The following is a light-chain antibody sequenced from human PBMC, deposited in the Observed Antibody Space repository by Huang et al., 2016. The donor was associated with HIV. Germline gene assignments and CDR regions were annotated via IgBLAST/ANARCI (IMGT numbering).Light chain of an antibody. V-gene: IGKV3-20*01. CDR1: QNVNTNY. J-gene: IGKJ4*01. Sequence: EIVLTQSPGTLSLSPGERATLSCRASQNVNTNYLAWYQQKPGQAPRLLSYGTSNRAAGIADRFSGGGSGTDFTLTISRLEPEDFAVYYCQQYGTSPPLTFGGGTKVEIK. CDR2: GTS. CDR3: QQYGTSPPLT.